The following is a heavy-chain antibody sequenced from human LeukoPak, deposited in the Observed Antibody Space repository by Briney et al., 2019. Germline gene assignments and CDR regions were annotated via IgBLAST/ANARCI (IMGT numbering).Heavy chain of an antibody. J-gene: IGHJ4*02. D-gene: IGHD6-13*01. Sequence: GGSLRLSCAASGFTFSSYAVSWVRQAPGKGLEWVSAISGSGGSTYYADSVKGRFTISRDNSKNTLYLQMNSLRAEDTAVYYCVKPAASRKVAYYFDYWGQGTLVTVSS. CDR3: VKPAASRKVAYYFDY. CDR1: GFTFSSYA. V-gene: IGHV3-23*01. CDR2: ISGSGGST.